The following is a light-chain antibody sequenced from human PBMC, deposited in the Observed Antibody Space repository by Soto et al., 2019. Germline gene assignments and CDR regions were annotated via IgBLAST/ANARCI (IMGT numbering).Light chain of an antibody. V-gene: IGKV3-20*01. CDR2: GVS. J-gene: IGKJ1*01. CDR3: QQYIDSPRT. CDR1: ETVNRNY. Sequence: EIVLTQSPGTLALPLGDGATLSCRASETVNRNYLAWYHQKPGQPPRLLIYGVSNRAPGVPDRFSGGGSGTEFTLTIVRLEPDDFGTYYCQQYIDSPRTFGQGTRVDVK.